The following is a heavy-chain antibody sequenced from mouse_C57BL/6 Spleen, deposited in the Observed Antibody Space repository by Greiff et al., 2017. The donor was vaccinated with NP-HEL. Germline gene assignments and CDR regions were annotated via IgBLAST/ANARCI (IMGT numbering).Heavy chain of an antibody. CDR3: ARKVAGYPYYFDY. CDR2: IDPSDSYT. CDR1: GYTFTSYW. J-gene: IGHJ2*01. D-gene: IGHD2-2*01. V-gene: IGHV1-69*01. Sequence: VQLQQPGAELVMPGASVKLSCKASGYTFTSYWMHWVKQRPGQGLEWIGEIDPSDSYTNYNQKFKGKSTLTVDKSSSTAYMHLSSLTSEDSAVYYCARKVAGYPYYFDYWGQGTTLTVSS.